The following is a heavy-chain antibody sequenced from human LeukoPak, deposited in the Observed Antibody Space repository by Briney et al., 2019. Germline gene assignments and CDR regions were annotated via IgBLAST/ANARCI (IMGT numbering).Heavy chain of an antibody. V-gene: IGHV1-8*03. CDR3: ARGGVITYDISNWFDP. D-gene: IGHD3-9*01. Sequence: ASVKVSCKASGYTFTSYDINWVRQATGQGLEWMGWMNPNSGNTGYAQKFQGRVTITRNTSISTAYMELSSLRSEDTAVYYCARGGVITYDISNWFDPWGQGTLVTVSS. CDR2: MNPNSGNT. J-gene: IGHJ5*02. CDR1: GYTFTSYD.